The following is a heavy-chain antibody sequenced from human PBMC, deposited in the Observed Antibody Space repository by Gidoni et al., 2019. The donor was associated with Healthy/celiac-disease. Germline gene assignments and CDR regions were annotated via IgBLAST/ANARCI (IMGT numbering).Heavy chain of an antibody. CDR1: GFSLSTRGVG. CDR3: AHRRGKYSSSPVGPGDY. V-gene: IGHV2-5*02. Sequence: QITLKESGPTLVKPTQTLTLTCPFSGFSLSTRGVGVGWIRQPPGKALEWLALIYWDDDKRYSPSLKSRLTITKDTSKNQVVLTMTNMDPVDTATYYCAHRRGKYSSSPVGPGDYWGQGTLVTVSS. CDR2: IYWDDDK. J-gene: IGHJ4*02. D-gene: IGHD6-13*01.